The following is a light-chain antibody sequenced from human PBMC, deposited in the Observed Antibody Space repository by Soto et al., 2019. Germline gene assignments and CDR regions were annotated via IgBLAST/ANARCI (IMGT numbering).Light chain of an antibody. CDR2: GNI. J-gene: IGLJ2*01. V-gene: IGLV1-40*01. CDR3: QSYDSSLSGSHVV. Sequence: QSVLTQPPSVSGAPGQRVTISCTGSNSNIGAGYDVHWYQQLPGSAPKLLIYGNINRPSGVPDRFSGSKSGTSASLAITGLQAEDEADYYCQSYDSSLSGSHVVFGGGTKVTVL. CDR1: NSNIGAGYD.